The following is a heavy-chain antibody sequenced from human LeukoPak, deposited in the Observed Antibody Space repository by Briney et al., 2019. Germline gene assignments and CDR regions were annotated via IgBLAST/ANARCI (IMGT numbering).Heavy chain of an antibody. J-gene: IGHJ4*02. Sequence: ASVKVSCKVSGYTLTELSMHWVRQAPGKGLEWMGGFDPEDGGTIYAQKFQGRVTMTEDTSTDTAYMELSSLRSEDTAVYYCATDQAYGDYFDYWGRGTLVTVSS. CDR2: FDPEDGGT. D-gene: IGHD4-17*01. V-gene: IGHV1-24*01. CDR1: GYTLTELS. CDR3: ATDQAYGDYFDY.